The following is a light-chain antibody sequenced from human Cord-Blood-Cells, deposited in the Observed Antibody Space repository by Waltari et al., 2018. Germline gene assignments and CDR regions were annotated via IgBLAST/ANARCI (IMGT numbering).Light chain of an antibody. V-gene: IGLV2-14*01. CDR1: SSDVAGYTY. J-gene: IGLJ3*02. CDR2: DLS. CDR3: SSYTSSSTPV. Sequence: QSALPQPASVPGSPGQSITLSCPGTSSDVAGYTYVHWYQQHPGKAPKLMINDLSKRPSGVSYRFAGSKYGNTASLTISGLRAEDEADYYCSSYTSSSTPVFGGGTELTVL.